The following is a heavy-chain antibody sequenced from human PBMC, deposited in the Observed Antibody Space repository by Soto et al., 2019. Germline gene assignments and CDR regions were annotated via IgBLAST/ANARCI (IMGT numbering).Heavy chain of an antibody. Sequence: PGGSLRLSCAASGFTFSTYAMAWVRQAPGQGLEWVSGISGSGGRIYYADSVQGRFTISRDNSKNTLYVQMNSLRAEERAVFFCAKRVYSDRGGYASLLACWGRGTLVPVSS. CDR3: AKRVYSDRGGYASLLAC. J-gene: IGHJ4*02. D-gene: IGHD3-22*01. CDR2: ISGSGGRI. CDR1: GFTFSTYA. V-gene: IGHV3-23*01.